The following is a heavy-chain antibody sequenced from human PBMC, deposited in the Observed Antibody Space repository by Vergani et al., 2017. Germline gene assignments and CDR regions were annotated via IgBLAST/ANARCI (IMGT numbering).Heavy chain of an antibody. Sequence: EVQLVESGGGLVQPGRSLRLSCAASGFTFDDYAMHWVRQAPGKGLEWVSGINWNSDSIAYADSVKGRFTISRDNAKNSLYLQMNSLRAEDTALYYCVKDLAASGNYWYVDLWSRGTLVTVSS. CDR1: GFTFDDYA. D-gene: IGHD6-13*01. CDR2: INWNSDSI. V-gene: IGHV3-9*01. J-gene: IGHJ2*01. CDR3: VKDLAASGNYWYVDL.